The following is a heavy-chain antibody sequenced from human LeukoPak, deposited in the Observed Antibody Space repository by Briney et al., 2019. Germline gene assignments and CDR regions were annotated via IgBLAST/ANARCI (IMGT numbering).Heavy chain of an antibody. CDR1: GFTFSTYW. J-gene: IGHJ4*02. V-gene: IGHV3-7*01. CDR3: ARDRSTVAGIDY. CDR2: IKPDGGDK. D-gene: IGHD6-19*01. Sequence: GGSLRLSCAASGFTFSTYWMTWVRQAPGKGLEWVSTIKPDGGDKYYVDSVKGRFTISRDNAKNSLYLQMNSLRAEDTAVYYCARDRSTVAGIDYWGQGTLVTVSS.